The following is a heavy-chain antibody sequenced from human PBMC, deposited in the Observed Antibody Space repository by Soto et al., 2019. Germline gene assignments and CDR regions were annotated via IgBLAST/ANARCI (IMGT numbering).Heavy chain of an antibody. Sequence: QVQLQESGPGLVKPSETLSLTCTVSGGSISSYYWSWIRQPPGKGLEWIGYIYYSGSTNYNPSLKSRVTISVDTSKNQCSLKLSSVPAADTAVYYCARDPVGQWLAYFDYWGQGTLVTVSS. CDR2: IYYSGST. CDR3: ARDPVGQWLAYFDY. CDR1: GGSISSYY. J-gene: IGHJ4*02. V-gene: IGHV4-59*01. D-gene: IGHD6-19*01.